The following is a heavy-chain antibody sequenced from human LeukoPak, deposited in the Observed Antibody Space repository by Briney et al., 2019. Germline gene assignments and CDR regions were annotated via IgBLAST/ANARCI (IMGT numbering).Heavy chain of an antibody. J-gene: IGHJ4*02. V-gene: IGHV3-30*04. CDR3: ARIPNCSGGSCYPALDY. Sequence: GSLRLSCAASGFTFSSYAMHWVRQAPGKGLEWVAVISYDGSNKYYADSVKGRFTISRDNSKNTLYLQMNSLRAEDTAVYYCARIPNCSGGSCYPALDYWGQGTLVTVSS. CDR2: ISYDGSNK. D-gene: IGHD2-15*01. CDR1: GFTFSSYA.